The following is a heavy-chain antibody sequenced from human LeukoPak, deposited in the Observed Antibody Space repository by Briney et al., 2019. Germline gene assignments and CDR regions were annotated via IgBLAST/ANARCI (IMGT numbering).Heavy chain of an antibody. CDR2: IRSKAYGGTT. CDR3: TRGGMTTVTPYYYYMDV. CDR1: GFTFGDYA. V-gene: IGHV3-49*04. Sequence: GGSLRLSCTASGFTFGDYAMSWVRQAPGKGLEWVGFIRSKAYGGTTEYAASVKGRFTISRDDSKSIAYLQMNSLKTEDTAVYYCTRGGMTTVTPYYYYMDVWGKGTTVTISS. D-gene: IGHD4-17*01. J-gene: IGHJ6*03.